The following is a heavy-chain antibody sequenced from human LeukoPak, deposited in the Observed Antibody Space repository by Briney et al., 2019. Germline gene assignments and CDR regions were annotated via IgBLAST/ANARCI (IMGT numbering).Heavy chain of an antibody. CDR3: AREKGSGYGYGMDV. Sequence: SETLSLTCSVSGGSISTFYWSWIRQPPGKGLEWSGWIYYSGSTKYNPSLKSRVTISLDTSKNQFSLQLSSVTAADTAVYYCAREKGSGYGYGMDVWGQGTTVTVSS. V-gene: IGHV4-59*01. J-gene: IGHJ6*02. CDR1: GGSISTFY. CDR2: IYYSGST. D-gene: IGHD5-12*01.